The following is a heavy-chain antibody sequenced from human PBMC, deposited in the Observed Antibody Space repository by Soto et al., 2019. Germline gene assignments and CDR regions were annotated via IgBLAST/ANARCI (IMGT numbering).Heavy chain of an antibody. CDR2: LLYDGSNK. CDR1: GFTFSSFG. J-gene: IGHJ6*02. V-gene: IGHV3-30*18. CDR3: AKAMNRELASAAMSYYYDMDV. Sequence: GGSLRLSCAASGFTFSSFGMHWVRQSPGKGLEWVAVLLYDGSNKYYADSVKGRFTISRDNSKNTLYLQMNSLRAEDTAVYYCAKAMNRELASAAMSYYYDMDVWGQGTTVTVSS. D-gene: IGHD2-2*01.